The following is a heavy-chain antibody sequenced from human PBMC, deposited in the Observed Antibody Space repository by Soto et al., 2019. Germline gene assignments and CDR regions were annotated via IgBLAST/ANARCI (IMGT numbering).Heavy chain of an antibody. CDR2: ISDRGDTT. J-gene: IGHJ6*02. CDR3: ATLKPGYCSGGSCDPQYYGLDV. Sequence: EVQLLESGGGLVQPGGSLRLSCAASGFTFSNFAMSWVRQAPGKGLEWVSSISDRGDTTNYADSVKGRFTITRDNSKNTLYLQLNSLRVEDTALYSCATLKPGYCSGGSCDPQYYGLDVWGQGTTVTVS. V-gene: IGHV3-23*01. D-gene: IGHD2-15*01. CDR1: GFTFSNFA.